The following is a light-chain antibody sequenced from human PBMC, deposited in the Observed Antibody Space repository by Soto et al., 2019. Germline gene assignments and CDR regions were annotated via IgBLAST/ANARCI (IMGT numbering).Light chain of an antibody. V-gene: IGKV3-15*01. CDR1: QSVSTN. Sequence: EIVMTQSPATMSVSPGERATLSCRASQSVSTNLAWYQQKPGQAPRLLIYAVSTRATGVPARFTGSGPGTEFTLTINSLQSEDFAVYYCQQYNTWPPTWTFGQGTKVDIK. CDR3: QQYNTWPPTWT. CDR2: AVS. J-gene: IGKJ1*01.